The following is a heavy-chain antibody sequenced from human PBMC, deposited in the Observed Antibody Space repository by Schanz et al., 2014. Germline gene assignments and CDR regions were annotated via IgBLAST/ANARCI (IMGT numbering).Heavy chain of an antibody. CDR3: TRDVRLDRRGNWFDP. CDR1: GFTFSTHA. J-gene: IGHJ5*02. Sequence: EVQLVESGGGLVQPGGSLRLSCAASGFTFSTHAMSWVRQAPGKGLEWVSAISGSGGSTYYADSVKGRFTISRDNSKNTLYLQMNSLRAEDTAVYYCTRDVRLDRRGNWFDPWGQGTLVTVSS. V-gene: IGHV3-23*04. CDR2: ISGSGGST. D-gene: IGHD1-1*01.